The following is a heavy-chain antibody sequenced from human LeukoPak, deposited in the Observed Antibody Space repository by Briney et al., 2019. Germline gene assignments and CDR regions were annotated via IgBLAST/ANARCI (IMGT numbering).Heavy chain of an antibody. CDR3: ARSGANYDILTGYYPNWFDP. Sequence: PSETLSLTCTVSGGSISSYYWSWIRQPPGKGLEWIGYIYYSGSTNYNPSLKSRVTISVDTSKNQFSLKLSSVTAADTAVHYCARSGANYDILTGYYPNWFDPWGQGTLVTVSS. D-gene: IGHD3-9*01. V-gene: IGHV4-59*01. CDR2: IYYSGST. CDR1: GGSISSYY. J-gene: IGHJ5*02.